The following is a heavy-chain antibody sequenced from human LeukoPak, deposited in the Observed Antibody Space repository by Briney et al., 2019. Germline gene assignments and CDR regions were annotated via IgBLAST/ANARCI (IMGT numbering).Heavy chain of an antibody. V-gene: IGHV1-18*01. D-gene: IGHD1-1*01. J-gene: IGHJ5*02. Sequence: GASVKVSCKASGYTFTSYGISWVRQAPGQGLEWMGWISAYNGNTNYAQKLQGRVTMTTDTSTSTAYMELRSLRSEDTAVYYCARVFGTTGTTGGSPRWFDPWGQGTLVTVSS. CDR1: GYTFTSYG. CDR2: ISAYNGNT. CDR3: ARVFGTTGTTGGSPRWFDP.